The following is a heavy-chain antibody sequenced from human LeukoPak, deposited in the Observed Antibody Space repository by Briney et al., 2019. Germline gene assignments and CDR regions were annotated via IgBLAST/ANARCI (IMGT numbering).Heavy chain of an antibody. J-gene: IGHJ4*02. V-gene: IGHV3-30*02. CDR3: AKARYSGSPALDF. CDR2: TRYDESKT. D-gene: IGHD1-26*01. CDR1: GFTFSSNG. Sequence: GGSLRLSCAASGFTFSSNGMHWVRQTPGKGLDWVAFTRYDESKTFYGDSVRGRFTISRDNSKNTLYSQMNSLTTDDSAVYYCAKARYSGSPALDFWGQGTLVTVSS.